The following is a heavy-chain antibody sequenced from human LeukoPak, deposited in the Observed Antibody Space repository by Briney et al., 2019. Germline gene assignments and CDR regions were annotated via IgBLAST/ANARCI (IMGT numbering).Heavy chain of an antibody. V-gene: IGHV3-7*05. J-gene: IGHJ4*02. CDR3: ARDVGYDSSGSYPYYFDY. CDR1: RFTFSSYW. Sequence: GGSLRLSCAASRFTFSSYWMTWVRQAPGKGLEWVANIKQDGSEKHYVDSVQGRFTIPRDNAKNSLYLQMNSLRAEDTAVYYCARDVGYDSSGSYPYYFDYWGLGTLVTVSS. CDR2: IKQDGSEK. D-gene: IGHD3-22*01.